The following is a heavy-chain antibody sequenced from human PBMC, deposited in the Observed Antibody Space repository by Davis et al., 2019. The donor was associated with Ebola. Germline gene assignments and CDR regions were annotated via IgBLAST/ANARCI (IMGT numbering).Heavy chain of an antibody. D-gene: IGHD3-10*01. V-gene: IGHV3-11*04. CDR2: SSSSGSSI. CDR1: GFRISDHY. J-gene: IGHJ5*02. Sequence: GESLKISCAASGFRISDHYMIWVRQAPGKGLEWVSHSSSSGSSIEYAESMKGRITITKDNAENSVILQMNRLRVEDTAVYFCARGDFGSGRVLDLWGQGTQVTVSS. CDR3: ARGDFGSGRVLDL.